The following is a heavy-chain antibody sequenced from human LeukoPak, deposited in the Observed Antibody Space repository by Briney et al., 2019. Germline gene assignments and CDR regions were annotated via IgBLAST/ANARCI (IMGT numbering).Heavy chain of an antibody. CDR2: INPNSGGT. J-gene: IGHJ4*02. V-gene: IGHV1-2*04. CDR3: ARDQGAGAASAPDDY. Sequence: ASVKVSCKASGYTFTGYYMHWVRQAPGQGLEWMGWINPNSGGTNYAQKFQGWVTMTRDTSISTAYMELSRLRSDDTAVYYCARDQGAGAASAPDDYWGQGTLVTVSS. CDR1: GYTFTGYY. D-gene: IGHD6-19*01.